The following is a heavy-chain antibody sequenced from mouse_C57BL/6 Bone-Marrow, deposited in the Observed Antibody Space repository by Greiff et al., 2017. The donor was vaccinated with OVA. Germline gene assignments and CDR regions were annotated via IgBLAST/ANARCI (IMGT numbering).Heavy chain of an antibody. D-gene: IGHD2-2*01. V-gene: IGHV14-4*01. CDR3: TTKGNDEGRYFDD. J-gene: IGHJ2*01. Sequence: VQLQQSGAELVRPWASVKLSCTASGFNIKDDYMHWVKQRPEQGLEWIGWIDPENGDTEYASQFQGKATITADTSSNTVYLQLSSLTTEDTAVYYYTTKGNDEGRYFDDWGTGTTLTVSS. CDR1: GFNIKDDY. CDR2: IDPENGDT.